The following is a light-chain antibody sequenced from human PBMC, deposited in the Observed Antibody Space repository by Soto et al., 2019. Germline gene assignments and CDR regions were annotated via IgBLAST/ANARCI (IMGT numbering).Light chain of an antibody. CDR2: GAS. J-gene: IGKJ2*03. V-gene: IGKV3-20*01. CDR1: QSVSRSL. Sequence: EIVLTQSPGPLSLSPGERATLSCRASQSVSRSLLAWYQQKPGQAPRLLIYGASNRATGIADRFSGSVSGTDFTLTISRLEPEDFAVYYCQQYGNPPPYSFGQGTKLEIK. CDR3: QQYGNPPPYS.